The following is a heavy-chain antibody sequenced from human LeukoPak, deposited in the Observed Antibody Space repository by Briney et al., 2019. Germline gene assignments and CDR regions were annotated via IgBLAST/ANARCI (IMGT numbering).Heavy chain of an antibody. Sequence: QTGGSLRLSCAASGFTFSSYAMSWVRQAPGKGLEWVSAISGSGGSTYYADSVKGRFTISRDNSKNTLYLQMNSLRAEDTAVYYCAKVEVGATRYYYYGMDVWGQGTTVTVSS. CDR2: ISGSGGST. D-gene: IGHD1-26*01. V-gene: IGHV3-23*01. CDR3: AKVEVGATRYYYYGMDV. J-gene: IGHJ6*02. CDR1: GFTFSSYA.